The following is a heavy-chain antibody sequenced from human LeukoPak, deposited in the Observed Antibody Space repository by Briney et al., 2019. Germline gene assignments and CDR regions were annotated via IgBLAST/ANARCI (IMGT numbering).Heavy chain of an antibody. J-gene: IGHJ3*01. Sequence: GGSLRLSCAASEFTFGSYWMTWVRQAPGKGLAWVANINRDGSKNHFVDSVKGRFTISRDNAKNFLYLQMNSLRAEDTAVYFCARDSSPYCGDDCYFDAFDLWGQGTMVTVSS. V-gene: IGHV3-7*03. D-gene: IGHD2-21*02. CDR3: ARDSSPYCGDDCYFDAFDL. CDR1: EFTFGSYW. CDR2: INRDGSKN.